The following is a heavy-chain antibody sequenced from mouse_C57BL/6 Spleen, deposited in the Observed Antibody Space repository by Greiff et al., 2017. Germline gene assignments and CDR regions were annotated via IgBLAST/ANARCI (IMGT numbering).Heavy chain of an antibody. CDR3: ARVTAVVAGGPYYFDY. J-gene: IGHJ2*01. V-gene: IGHV1-52*01. D-gene: IGHD1-1*01. CDR1: GYTFTSYW. Sequence: QLQLQQPGAELVRPGSSVKLSCKASGYTFTSYWMHWVKQRPIQGLEWIGNFDPSDSVTHYNQKFKDKATLTVDKSSSTAYIKLSSQTTEDSAVYYCARVTAVVAGGPYYFDYWGQGTTLTVSS. CDR2: FDPSDSVT.